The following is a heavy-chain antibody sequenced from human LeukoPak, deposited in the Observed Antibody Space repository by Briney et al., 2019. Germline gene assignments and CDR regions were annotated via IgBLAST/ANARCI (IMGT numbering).Heavy chain of an antibody. CDR1: GFTFHNYA. Sequence: GGSLSLSCEASGFTFHNYAIHWVRQAPGKGLEWVSLTSGDGITTYFADPVKGRFTISRDNSKSSLFLQMNSLRTEDTALYYCARDHVYGGADYWGQGTLVTVSS. J-gene: IGHJ4*02. CDR2: TSGDGITT. V-gene: IGHV3-43*02. D-gene: IGHD5/OR15-5a*01. CDR3: ARDHVYGGADY.